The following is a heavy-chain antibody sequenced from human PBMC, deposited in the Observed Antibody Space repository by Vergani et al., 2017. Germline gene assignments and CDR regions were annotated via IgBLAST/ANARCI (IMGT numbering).Heavy chain of an antibody. J-gene: IGHJ6*03. CDR1: GGTFSSYA. Sequence: HVQLVQAGAEVKKPGSSVKVSCKASGGTFSSYAISWVRQAPGQGLEWMGGIIPIFGTANYAQKFQGSVTITADESTSPAYMELSSLRSEDTAVYYCARVVGDVLRFLRYYYMDVWGKGTTVTVSS. D-gene: IGHD3-3*01. V-gene: IGHV1-69*01. CDR2: IIPIFGTA. CDR3: ARVVGDVLRFLRYYYMDV.